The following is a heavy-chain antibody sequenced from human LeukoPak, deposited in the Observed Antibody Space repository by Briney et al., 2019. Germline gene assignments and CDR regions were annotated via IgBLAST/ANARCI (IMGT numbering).Heavy chain of an antibody. V-gene: IGHV3-74*01. J-gene: IGHJ6*02. Sequence: GGSLRLSCAASGFTFSSYWMHWVRQAPGKGLVWVSRIKSDGSSASYADSVKGRFTISRDNAKNTLYLQMNSLRAEDTAVYYCARGNYYGMDVWGQGTTVTVSS. CDR2: IKSDGSSA. CDR3: ARGNYYGMDV. D-gene: IGHD3-10*01. CDR1: GFTFSSYW.